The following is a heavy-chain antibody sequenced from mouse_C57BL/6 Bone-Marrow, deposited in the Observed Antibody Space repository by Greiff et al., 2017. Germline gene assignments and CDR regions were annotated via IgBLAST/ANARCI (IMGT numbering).Heavy chain of an antibody. V-gene: IGHV1-26*01. D-gene: IGHD1-1*01. CDR2: INPNNGGT. CDR3: ARPGSSYVRYFDY. CDR1: GYTFTDYY. J-gene: IGHJ2*01. Sequence: VQLQQSGPELVKPGASVKISCKASGYTFTDYYMNWVKQSHGKSLEWIGDINPNNGGTSYNQKFKGKATLTVDKSSSTAYMELRSLTSDDSAVYYCARPGSSYVRYFDYWGQGTTLTVSS.